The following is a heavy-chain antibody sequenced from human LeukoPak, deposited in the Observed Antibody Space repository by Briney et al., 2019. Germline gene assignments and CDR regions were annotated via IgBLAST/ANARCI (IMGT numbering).Heavy chain of an antibody. V-gene: IGHV1-18*01. J-gene: IGHJ4*02. Sequence: ASVKVSCKASGYTFTSYGISWVRQAPGQGLEWMGWISAYNGNTNNAQKLQGRVTMTTDTSTSTAYMELRSLRSDDTAVYYCARTVAVAGQYYFDYWGQGTLVTVSS. CDR3: ARTVAVAGQYYFDY. D-gene: IGHD6-19*01. CDR2: ISAYNGNT. CDR1: GYTFTSYG.